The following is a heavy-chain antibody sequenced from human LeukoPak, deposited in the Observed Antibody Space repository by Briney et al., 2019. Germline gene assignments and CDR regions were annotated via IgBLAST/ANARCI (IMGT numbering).Heavy chain of an antibody. Sequence: SQTLSLTCAISGDIVSSNSGAWNWIRQSPSRGLEWLGRTYYRSKWYNDYAVSVKSRITVNPDTSKNHFSLQLNSVTPEDTAVYYCARGYNDAFDIWGQGTMVTVSS. CDR2: TYYRSKWYN. V-gene: IGHV6-1*01. J-gene: IGHJ3*02. CDR3: ARGYNDAFDI. CDR1: GDIVSSNSGA. D-gene: IGHD5-18*01.